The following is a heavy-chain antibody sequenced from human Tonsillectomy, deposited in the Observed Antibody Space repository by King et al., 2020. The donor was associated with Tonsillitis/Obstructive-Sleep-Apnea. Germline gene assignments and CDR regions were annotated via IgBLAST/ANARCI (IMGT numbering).Heavy chain of an antibody. V-gene: IGHV3-30*04. CDR2: ISYDGSNK. CDR1: GFTFSSYA. D-gene: IGHD3-16*02. J-gene: IGHJ4*02. Sequence: QVQLVESGGGVVQPGRSLRLSCAASGFTFSSYAMHWVRQAPGKGLEGVAVISYDGSNKYYADSVKGRFTISRDNSKNTLYLQMNIPRVEDTAVYYCARGYYDYVWVSYPLDYWGQGTLVTVSS. CDR3: ARGYYDYVWVSYPLDY.